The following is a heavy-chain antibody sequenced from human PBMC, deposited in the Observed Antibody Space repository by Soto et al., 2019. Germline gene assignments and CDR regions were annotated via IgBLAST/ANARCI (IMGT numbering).Heavy chain of an antibody. CDR3: ARGAGGYYYMDV. Sequence: PGGSLRLSCAASGFTFSSYWMHWVRQAPGKGLVWVSRLYTDGTRTSYADSVKGRFTISRDNAKNTLYLQMNSLRAEDTAVYYCARGAGGYYYMDVWGKGTTVTVSS. V-gene: IGHV3-74*01. CDR1: GFTFSSYW. D-gene: IGHD3-10*01. J-gene: IGHJ6*03. CDR2: LYTDGTRT.